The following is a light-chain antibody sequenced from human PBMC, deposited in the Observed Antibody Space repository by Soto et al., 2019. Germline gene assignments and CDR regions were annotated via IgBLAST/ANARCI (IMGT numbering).Light chain of an antibody. CDR2: DAS. Sequence: DIQMTQSPSSLSASVGDRVTITCHASQAISNYLSWFQQKPGKAPKLLIYDASDLETGVPSRFSGSGSGTDFTFTISSLQPEDVAAYYGEQYDSLPLTFGGGTRVEIK. CDR1: QAISNY. CDR3: EQYDSLPLT. J-gene: IGKJ4*02. V-gene: IGKV1-33*01.